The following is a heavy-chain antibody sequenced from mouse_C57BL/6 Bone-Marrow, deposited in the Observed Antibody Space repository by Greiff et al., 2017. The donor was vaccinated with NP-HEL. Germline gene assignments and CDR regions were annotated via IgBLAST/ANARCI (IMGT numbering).Heavy chain of an antibody. CDR2: IDPSDSYT. J-gene: IGHJ3*01. CDR1: GYTFTSYW. CDR3: ARIYPFAY. D-gene: IGHD2-3*01. V-gene: IGHV1-69*01. Sequence: VQLQQPGAELVMPGASVKLSCKASGYTFTSYWMHWVKQRPGQGLEWIGEIDPSDSYTNYNQQFKGKSTLTVDKSSSTAYMQLSSLTSEDSAVYYCARIYPFAYWGQGTLVTVSA.